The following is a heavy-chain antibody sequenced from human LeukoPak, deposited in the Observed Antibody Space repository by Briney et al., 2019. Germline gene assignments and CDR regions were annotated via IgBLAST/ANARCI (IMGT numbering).Heavy chain of an antibody. J-gene: IGHJ6*02. D-gene: IGHD6-6*01. CDR1: GFTFSWYG. V-gene: IGHV3-33*01. Sequence: GGSLRLSCAASGFTFSWYGIHWVRQAPGKGLEWVAVIWYDGSKKYYADSVKGRFTISRDNAKNSLFLQMNTLRAEDTAVYYCARDPYSSTWSYGMDVWGQGTTVTVSS. CDR2: IWYDGSKK. CDR3: ARDPYSSTWSYGMDV.